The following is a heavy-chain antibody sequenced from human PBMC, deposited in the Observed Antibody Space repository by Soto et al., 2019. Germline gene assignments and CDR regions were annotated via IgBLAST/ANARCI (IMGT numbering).Heavy chain of an antibody. CDR3: TRHEGGAAADRPLDY. Sequence: SETLSLTCTVSGGSVRSSTYYWGWIRQPPGKGLEWIASIYYSGSTHNNPSLKSRVTMSADTYTNQFSLKLNSVTAADTAVYYCTRHEGGAAADRPLDYWGQGTMVTVSS. J-gene: IGHJ4*02. D-gene: IGHD6-13*01. CDR2: IYYSGST. V-gene: IGHV4-39*01. CDR1: GGSVRSSTYY.